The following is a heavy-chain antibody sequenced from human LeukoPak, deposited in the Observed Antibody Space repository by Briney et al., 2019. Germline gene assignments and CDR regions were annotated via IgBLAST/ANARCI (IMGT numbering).Heavy chain of an antibody. CDR1: GFTFSSYA. V-gene: IGHV3-23*01. Sequence: PGGSLRLSCAASGFTFSSYAMSWVRQAPGKGLEWVSAISGSGGSTYYADSVKGRFTISRDNSKNTLYLQMNSLRAEDTAVYYCARHSPDYDSSGQESFDYWGQGTLVTVSS. J-gene: IGHJ4*02. CDR2: ISGSGGST. D-gene: IGHD3-22*01. CDR3: ARHSPDYDSSGQESFDY.